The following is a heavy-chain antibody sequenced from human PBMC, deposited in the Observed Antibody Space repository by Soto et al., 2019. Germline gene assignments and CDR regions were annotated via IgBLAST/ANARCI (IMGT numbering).Heavy chain of an antibody. CDR3: ARVGSSSWPREDY. CDR2: IYHSGST. J-gene: IGHJ4*02. CDR1: GGSISSSNW. D-gene: IGHD6-13*01. V-gene: IGHV4-4*02. Sequence: QVQLQESGPGLVKPSGTLSLTCAVSGGSISSSNWWSWVRQPPGKGLEWIGEIYHSGSTNYNPSLKRRVTKTVDKAKNQFSLKLSSVTAADTAVYYCARVGSSSWPREDYWGQGTLVTVSS.